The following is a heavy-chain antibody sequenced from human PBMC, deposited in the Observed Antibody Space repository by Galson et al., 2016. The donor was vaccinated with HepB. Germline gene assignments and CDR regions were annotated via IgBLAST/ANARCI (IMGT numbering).Heavy chain of an antibody. D-gene: IGHD6-13*01. V-gene: IGHV3-21*01. CDR1: GFSFSDYV. Sequence: SLRLSCAASGFSFSDYVMKWVRQAPGKGLEWVSSISGKSTYIYYADSVKGRFTISRDNAKNSLYLQMNSLSAEDMAVYYCARVMRAAAKSYYYYYGMDVWGQGTTVTVSS. CDR3: ARVMRAAAKSYYYYYGMDV. J-gene: IGHJ6*02. CDR2: ISGKSTYI.